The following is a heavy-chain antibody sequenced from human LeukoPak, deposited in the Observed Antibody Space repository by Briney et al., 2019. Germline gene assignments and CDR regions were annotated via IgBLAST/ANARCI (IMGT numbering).Heavy chain of an antibody. J-gene: IGHJ4*02. D-gene: IGHD3-3*01. CDR1: GGSISSYY. CDR3: ARIRYYDFWSGYPFYFDY. Sequence: PSETLSLTCTVSGGSISSYYWSWIRQPAGKGLEWIGYIYYSGSTNYNPSLKSRVTISVDTSKNQFSLKLSSVTAADTAVYYCARIRYYDFWSGYPFYFDYWGQGTLVTVSS. CDR2: IYYSGST. V-gene: IGHV4-59*01.